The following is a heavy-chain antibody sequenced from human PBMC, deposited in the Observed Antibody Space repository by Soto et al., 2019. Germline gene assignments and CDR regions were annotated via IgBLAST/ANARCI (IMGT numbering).Heavy chain of an antibody. CDR3: ARDGGVVTVDAFDL. CDR1: GFTFDDFG. D-gene: IGHD3-16*01. CDR2: INWHAGST. V-gene: IGHV3-20*03. J-gene: IGHJ3*01. Sequence: GGALRLSFAASGFTFDDFGLTWVRQAPGKGLEWVSHINWHAGSTGYEESVKGRFTISRDTAKNSAYLKTKSMRAQDTALYYCARDGGVVTVDAFDLWGQGTMVTVSS.